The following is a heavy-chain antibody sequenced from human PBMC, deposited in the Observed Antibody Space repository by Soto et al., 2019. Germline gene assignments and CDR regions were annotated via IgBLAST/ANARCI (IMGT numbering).Heavy chain of an antibody. CDR3: AREYSRNYYYYGMDV. CDR2: INPSGGYT. CDR1: GYTFTSYY. D-gene: IGHD6-13*01. V-gene: IGHV1-46*01. Sequence: ASVKVSCKASGYTFTSYYMNWVRQAPGQGLEWLGIINPSGGYTTYAQRFLGRVTMTSDTSTSTVHMELGSLTSEDTAVYYCAREYSRNYYYYGMDVWGQGTTVTVSS. J-gene: IGHJ6*02.